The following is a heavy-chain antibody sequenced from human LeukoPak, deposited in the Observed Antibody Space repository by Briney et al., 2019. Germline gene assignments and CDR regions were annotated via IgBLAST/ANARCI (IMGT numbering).Heavy chain of an antibody. V-gene: IGHV4-61*01. D-gene: IGHD3-22*01. CDR2: IYYSGST. CDR1: GYSISSGYY. Sequence: SETLSLTCTVSGYSISSGYYWGWIRQPPGKGLEWIGYIYYSGSTNYNPSLKSRVTVSVDTSKNQFSLKLSSVTAADTAVYYCARYTYYYDSSGYYLDNWFDPWGQGTLVTVSS. J-gene: IGHJ5*02. CDR3: ARYTYYYDSSGYYLDNWFDP.